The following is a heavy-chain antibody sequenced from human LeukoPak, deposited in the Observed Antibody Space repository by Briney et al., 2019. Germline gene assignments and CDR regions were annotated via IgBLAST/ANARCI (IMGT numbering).Heavy chain of an antibody. D-gene: IGHD6-13*01. V-gene: IGHV4-39*07. CDR1: GVSISSGNFY. CDR3: ARSVGVLGIAAAGSIVVVTASGPPFDY. J-gene: IGHJ4*02. Sequence: SETLSLTCTVSGVSISSGNFYWSWIRQPPGKGLEWIGEINHSGSTNYNPSLKSRVTISVDTSKNQFSLKLSSVTAADTAVYYCARSVGVLGIAAAGSIVVVTASGPPFDYWGQGTLVTVSS. CDR2: INHSGST.